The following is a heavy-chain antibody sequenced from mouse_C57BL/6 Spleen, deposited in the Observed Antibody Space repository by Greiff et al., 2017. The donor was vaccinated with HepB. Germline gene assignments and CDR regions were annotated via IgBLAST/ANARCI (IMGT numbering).Heavy chain of an antibody. CDR1: GYTFTSYW. CDR3: AYSNYGGFAY. V-gene: IGHV1-7*01. J-gene: IGHJ3*01. CDR2: INPSSGYT. D-gene: IGHD2-5*01. Sequence: VQLQQSGAELAKPGASVKLSCKASGYTFTSYWMHWVKQRPGQGLEWIGYINPSSGYTKYNQKFKDTATLTADKSSSTAYMQLSSLTYEDSAVYYCAYSNYGGFAYWGQGTLVTVSA.